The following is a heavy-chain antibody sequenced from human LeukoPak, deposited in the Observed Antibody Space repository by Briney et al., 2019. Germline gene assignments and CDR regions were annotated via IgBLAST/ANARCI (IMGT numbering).Heavy chain of an antibody. D-gene: IGHD6-13*01. J-gene: IGHJ6*03. Sequence: GGSLRLSCAASGFTFSSYSMNWVRQAPGKGLEWVPSISSSSSYIYYADSVKGRFTISRDNAKNSLYLQMNSLRAEDTAVYYCARGTDSSSWYGSYYYYYYMDVWGKGTTVTVSS. CDR3: ARGTDSSSWYGSYYYYYYMDV. CDR2: ISSSSSYI. V-gene: IGHV3-21*01. CDR1: GFTFSSYS.